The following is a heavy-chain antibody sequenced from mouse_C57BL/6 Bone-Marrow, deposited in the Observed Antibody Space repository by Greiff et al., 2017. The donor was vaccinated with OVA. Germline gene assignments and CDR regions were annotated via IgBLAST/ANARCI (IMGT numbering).Heavy chain of an antibody. D-gene: IGHD4-1*01. CDR1: GFTFSSYA. Sequence: EVQGVESGGGLVKPGGSLKLSCAASGFTFSSYAMSWVRQTPEKRLEWVATISDGGSYTYYPDNVKGRFTISRDNAKNNLYLQRSHLKSEDTAMYYCARELPLGPYYYAMDYWGQGTSVTVSS. CDR3: ARELPLGPYYYAMDY. CDR2: ISDGGSYT. J-gene: IGHJ4*01. V-gene: IGHV5-4*01.